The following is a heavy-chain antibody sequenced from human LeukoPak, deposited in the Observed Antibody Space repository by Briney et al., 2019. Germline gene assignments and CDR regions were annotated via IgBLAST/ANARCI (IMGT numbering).Heavy chain of an antibody. J-gene: IGHJ2*01. CDR3: ARDRRGYCSGSSCKKYFDL. D-gene: IGHD2-15*01. CDR1: GFTFSDYY. Sequence: GGSLRLSCAASGFTFSDYYMSWIRQAPGKGLEWVSYISSSGNTIYYADSVKGRFTISRDNAKNSLYLQMNSLRAEDTAVYYCARDRRGYCSGSSCKKYFDLWGRGTLVTVSS. V-gene: IGHV3-11*01. CDR2: ISSSGNTI.